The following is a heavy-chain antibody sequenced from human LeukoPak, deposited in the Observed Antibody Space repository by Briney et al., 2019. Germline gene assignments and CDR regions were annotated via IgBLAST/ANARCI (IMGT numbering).Heavy chain of an antibody. D-gene: IGHD6-19*01. CDR1: GGSISSSNYY. CDR3: ARRSVAGVSNWFDP. Sequence: PSETLSLTCTVSGGSISSSNYYWGWIRQPPGKGLEWIGNIYYNGNTYYNPSLKGRVTISVDTSKNQFSLKLSSVTAADTAVYYCARRSVAGVSNWFDPWGQGTLVTVSS. CDR2: IYYNGNT. J-gene: IGHJ5*02. V-gene: IGHV4-39*01.